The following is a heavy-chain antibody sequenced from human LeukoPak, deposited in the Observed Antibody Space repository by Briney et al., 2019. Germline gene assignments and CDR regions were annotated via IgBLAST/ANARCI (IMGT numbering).Heavy chain of an antibody. CDR1: GFTFSSYA. Sequence: GGSLRLSCAASGFTFSSYAMSWVRQAPGKGPEWVSAISGGGGSTYYADSVKGRFTISRDNAKNSLYLQMNSLRAEDTAVYYCAELGITMIGGVWGKGTTVTISS. CDR2: ISGGGGST. J-gene: IGHJ6*04. CDR3: AELGITMIGGV. V-gene: IGHV3-23*01. D-gene: IGHD3-10*02.